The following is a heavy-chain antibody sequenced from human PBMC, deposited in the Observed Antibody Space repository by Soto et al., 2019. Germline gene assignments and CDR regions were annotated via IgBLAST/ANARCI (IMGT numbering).Heavy chain of an antibody. CDR3: ATGYTYYYGSGTLVY. D-gene: IGHD3-10*01. CDR2: ISYDGSNK. Sequence: VGSLRLSCAASGFTFSSYGMHWVRQAPGKGLEWVAVISYDGSNKYYADSVKGRFTIPRDNSKNTLYLQMNSLRAEDTAVYYCATGYTYYYGSGTLVYWGQGTLVTVSS. CDR1: GFTFSSYG. V-gene: IGHV3-30*03. J-gene: IGHJ4*02.